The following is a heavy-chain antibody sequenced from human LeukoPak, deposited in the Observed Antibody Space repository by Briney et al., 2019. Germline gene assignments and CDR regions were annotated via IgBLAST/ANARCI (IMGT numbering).Heavy chain of an antibody. CDR3: AKTALAVAGIVPVESELDY. CDR2: ISSSGSTI. J-gene: IGHJ4*02. V-gene: IGHV3-48*03. D-gene: IGHD6-19*01. Sequence: GGSLRLSCAASGFTFSSYGMNWVRQAPGKGLEWVSYISSSGSTIYYADSVKGRFTISRDNSKNTLYLQMNSLRAEDTAVYYCAKTALAVAGIVPVESELDYWGQGTLVTVSS. CDR1: GFTFSSYG.